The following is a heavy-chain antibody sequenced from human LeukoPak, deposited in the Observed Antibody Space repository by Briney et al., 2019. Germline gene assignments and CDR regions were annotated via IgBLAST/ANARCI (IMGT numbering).Heavy chain of an antibody. J-gene: IGHJ4*02. CDR3: ASWSYRSPLSYFDY. CDR1: GYTFTSYG. D-gene: IGHD1-26*01. V-gene: IGHV1-18*01. CDR2: ISAYNGNT. Sequence: ASVKVSCKASGYTFTSYGTSWVRQAPGQGLEWMGWISAYNGNTNYAQKLQGRVTMTTDTSTSTAYMELRSLRSDDTAVHYCASWSYRSPLSYFDYWGQGTLVTVSS.